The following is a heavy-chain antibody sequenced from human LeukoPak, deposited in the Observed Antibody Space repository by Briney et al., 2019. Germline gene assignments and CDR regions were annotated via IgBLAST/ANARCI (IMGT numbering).Heavy chain of an antibody. V-gene: IGHV3-74*01. Sequence: HPGGSLRLSCVVSGSTISGNWMHWVRQAPGKGPVWVSRISADGRTTNYADSVKGRFTISRDNAKNALYLQMNTLSAEDTAVYYCARIYPSLWGQGIRVTVSS. CDR3: ARIYPSL. CDR2: ISADGRTT. J-gene: IGHJ4*02. CDR1: GSTISGNW. D-gene: IGHD3-10*01.